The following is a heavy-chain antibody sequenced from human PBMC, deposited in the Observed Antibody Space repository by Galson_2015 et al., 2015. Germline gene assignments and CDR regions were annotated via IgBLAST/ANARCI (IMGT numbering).Heavy chain of an antibody. Sequence: SVKVSCKASGYTFTGYYMHWVRQAPGQGLEWMGIINPSGGSTSYAQKFQGRVTMTRDTSTSTVYMELSSLRSEDTAVYYCARDRVYYYDSSGYLKGAFDIWGQGTMVTVSS. J-gene: IGHJ3*02. V-gene: IGHV1-46*01. CDR3: ARDRVYYYDSSGYLKGAFDI. CDR2: INPSGGST. CDR1: GYTFTGYY. D-gene: IGHD3-22*01.